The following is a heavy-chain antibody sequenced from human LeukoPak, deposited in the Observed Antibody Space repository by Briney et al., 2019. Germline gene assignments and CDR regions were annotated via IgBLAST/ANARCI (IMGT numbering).Heavy chain of an antibody. D-gene: IGHD5-24*01. V-gene: IGHV3-7*01. J-gene: IGHJ4*02. CDR1: GFTFRSYW. CDR2: INQDGSEK. Sequence: WGSLRLSCAASGFTFRSYWMTGVSQAPGKGLEWVANINQDGSEKYYVDSVKGRFTFSRDNAKDSLHLQMNSLRAEDTAVYYCAREGDGYNSPIDYWGQGTLVTVSS. CDR3: AREGDGYNSPIDY.